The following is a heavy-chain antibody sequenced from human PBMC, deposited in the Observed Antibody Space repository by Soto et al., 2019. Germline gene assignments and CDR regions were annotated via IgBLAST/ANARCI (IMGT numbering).Heavy chain of an antibody. CDR3: VRVDWNDAGS. Sequence: SQTLSLTCVISGDSVSRTSAAWEWIRQSPSRGLELLGRTRYTSKWSYEYALSVKGRITISPDTSKNHFSLQLDSVTPEDTAVYYCVRVDWNDAGSGGQGTLVTVSS. D-gene: IGHD1-1*01. CDR1: GDSVSRTSAA. J-gene: IGHJ4*02. CDR2: TRYTSKWSY. V-gene: IGHV6-1*01.